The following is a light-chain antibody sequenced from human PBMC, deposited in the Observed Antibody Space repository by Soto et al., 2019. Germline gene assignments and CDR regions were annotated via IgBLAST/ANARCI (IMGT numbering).Light chain of an antibody. Sequence: QSALTQPASVSGSPGQSITISCTGTSSDVGGYNYVSWHQQHPGKAPKLTIYDVSSRPSGVSNRFSASKSGNTASLTISGLQAEDEADYYCTSYTSIGTYVFGTGTVVTVL. CDR1: SSDVGGYNY. CDR2: DVS. CDR3: TSYTSIGTYV. V-gene: IGLV2-14*01. J-gene: IGLJ1*01.